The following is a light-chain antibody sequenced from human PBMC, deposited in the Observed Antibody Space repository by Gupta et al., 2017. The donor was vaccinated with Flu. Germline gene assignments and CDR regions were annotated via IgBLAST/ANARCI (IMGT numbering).Light chain of an antibody. V-gene: IGLV1-47*01. CDR2: RNM. Sequence: QSLLTQPPSAFGSAGRPVSISSSGSSSNIRRNDVYWYQRLPGTAPKLLIYRNMQRPPGVPDRFSGAKSGTSASLAISGLRSEDEADYYCAAWDDSLSGWVFGGGTKLTVL. CDR3: AAWDDSLSGWV. CDR1: SSNIRRND. J-gene: IGLJ3*02.